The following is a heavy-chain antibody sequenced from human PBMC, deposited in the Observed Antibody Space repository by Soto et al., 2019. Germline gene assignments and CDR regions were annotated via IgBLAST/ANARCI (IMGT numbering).Heavy chain of an antibody. CDR1: GFTFSSYA. J-gene: IGHJ4*02. Sequence: EVPLVESGGGLVQPGGSLRLSCAASGFTFSSYAMHWVRQAPGKGLEYVSAISSNGGSTYYANSVKGRFTISRDDSKNTLYLQMGSLRAEDMAVYYCARAGRDGYYFDYWGQGTLVTVSS. D-gene: IGHD3-10*01. CDR3: ARAGRDGYYFDY. V-gene: IGHV3-64*01. CDR2: ISSNGGST.